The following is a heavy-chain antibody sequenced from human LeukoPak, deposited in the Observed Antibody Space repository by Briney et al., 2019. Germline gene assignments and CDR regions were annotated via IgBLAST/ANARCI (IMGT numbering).Heavy chain of an antibody. V-gene: IGHV1-69*13. CDR1: GGTFSSYA. CDR2: IIPIFGTA. Sequence: SVKVSCKASGGTFSSYAISWVRQAPGQGLEWMGGIIPIFGTANYAQKFQGRVTITADESTSTAYMELSSLRSEDAAVYYCARAQGAYCGGDCYWSPDDAFDIWGQGTMVTVSS. J-gene: IGHJ3*02. CDR3: ARAQGAYCGGDCYWSPDDAFDI. D-gene: IGHD2-21*02.